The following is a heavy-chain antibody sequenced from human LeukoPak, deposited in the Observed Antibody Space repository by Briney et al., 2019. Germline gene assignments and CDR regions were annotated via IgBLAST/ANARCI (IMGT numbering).Heavy chain of an antibody. CDR2: ISYDGSNK. D-gene: IGHD2-15*01. Sequence: GRSLRLSCAASGFTFSSYAMHWVRQAPGKGLEWVAVISYDGSNKYYADFVKGRFTISRDNSKNTLYLQMNSLRAEDTAVYYCARDSLDIVVVVAATGTDNWFDPWGQGTLVTVSS. CDR3: ARDSLDIVVVVAATGTDNWFDP. J-gene: IGHJ5*02. CDR1: GFTFSSYA. V-gene: IGHV3-30-3*01.